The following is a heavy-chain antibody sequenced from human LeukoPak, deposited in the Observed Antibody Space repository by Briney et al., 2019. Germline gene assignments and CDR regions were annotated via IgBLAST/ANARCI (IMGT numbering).Heavy chain of an antibody. Sequence: SETLSLTCAVYGGSFSGYYWSWIRQPPGKGLEWIGEINHSGSTNYNPSLKSRVTISVDTSKNQFSLKLSSVTAADTAVYYCARAPGGYCSGGSCSTPFDYWGQGTLVTVSS. V-gene: IGHV4-34*01. CDR3: ARAPGGYCSGGSCSTPFDY. CDR2: INHSGST. D-gene: IGHD2-15*01. J-gene: IGHJ4*02. CDR1: GGSFSGYY.